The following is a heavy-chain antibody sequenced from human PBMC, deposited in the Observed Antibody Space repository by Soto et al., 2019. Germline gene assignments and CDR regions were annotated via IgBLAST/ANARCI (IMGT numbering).Heavy chain of an antibody. V-gene: IGHV3-23*01. J-gene: IGHJ4*02. CDR1: GFTFNSYA. D-gene: IGHD3-22*01. Sequence: GGSLRLSCAASGFTFNSYAMSWVRQAPGKGLEWVSAISGGGYSTYYADSVKGRFTISRDNSENTLYLQMNSLRTEDTAVYYCAKPRVSYYYDSSGSTFDYWGQGTLVTVSS. CDR3: AKPRVSYYYDSSGSTFDY. CDR2: ISGGGYST.